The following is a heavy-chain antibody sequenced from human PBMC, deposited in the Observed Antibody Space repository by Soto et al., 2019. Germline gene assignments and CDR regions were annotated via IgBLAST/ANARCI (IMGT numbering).Heavy chain of an antibody. D-gene: IGHD6-6*01. J-gene: IGHJ5*02. CDR2: IRFDGTDE. CDR3: ARGPRKASIAARPNWFDP. CDR1: KSLFTGYV. V-gene: IGHV3-33*01. Sequence: GGSLRLSCAASKSLFTGYVMHWVRQTPGKGLEWVAVIRFDGTDEHYADSVKGRFTISRDNSKNMLYLQMNSLRVEDTALYYCARGPRKASIAARPNWFDPWGQGTLVTVSS.